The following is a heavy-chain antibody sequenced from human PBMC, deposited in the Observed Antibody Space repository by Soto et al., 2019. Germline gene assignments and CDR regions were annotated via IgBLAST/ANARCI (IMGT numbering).Heavy chain of an antibody. CDR1: GFTFSSYA. CDR2: ISGSGGST. J-gene: IGHJ4*02. D-gene: IGHD1-26*01. V-gene: IGHV3-23*01. CDR3: ARRGSGSYYDC. Sequence: EVQLLESGGGLVQPGGSLRLSCAASGFTFSSYAMRWVRQAPVKGLEWVSAISGSGGSTYYADSVKGRVTISRDNSKNTLYLQMNSLRAEDTAVYYCARRGSGSYYDCWGQGTLVSVSS.